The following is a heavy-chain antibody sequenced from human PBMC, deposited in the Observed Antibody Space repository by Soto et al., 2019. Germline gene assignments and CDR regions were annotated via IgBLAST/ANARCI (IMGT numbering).Heavy chain of an antibody. CDR3: ARDAGGQLVGYYFYVRDV. Sequence: SVNVSCKASGGTFSSYAISWVRQAPGQGLEWMGGIIPIFGTANYAQKFQGRVTITADKSTSTAYMQLSSLRSEDTALYYSARDAGGQLVGYYFYVRDVWG. V-gene: IGHV1-69*06. D-gene: IGHD6-6*01. CDR1: GGTFSSYA. CDR2: IIPIFGTA. J-gene: IGHJ6*02.